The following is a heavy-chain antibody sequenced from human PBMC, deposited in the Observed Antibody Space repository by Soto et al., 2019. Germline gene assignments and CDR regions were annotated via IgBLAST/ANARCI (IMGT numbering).Heavy chain of an antibody. CDR3: VHYVSASTAGWFDP. CDR2: IYWDDDK. D-gene: IGHD3-10*01. J-gene: IGHJ5*02. Sequence: QITLKESGPTLVKPTQTLTLTCSFSGLSLSTSGEAVGWIRQPPGKALEWLALIYWDDDKLFNPTLKTRLTITKDTSKNQVVLTLPNMDPVDTATYSCVHYVSASTAGWFDPWGQGILVTVSS. V-gene: IGHV2-5*02. CDR1: GLSLSTSGEA.